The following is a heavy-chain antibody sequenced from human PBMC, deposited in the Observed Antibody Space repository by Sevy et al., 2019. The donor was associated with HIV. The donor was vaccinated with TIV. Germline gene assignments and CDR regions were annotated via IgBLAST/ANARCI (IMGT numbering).Heavy chain of an antibody. CDR3: ARAEDGDYRGYYYGMDV. CDR1: GFTVSSNY. D-gene: IGHD4-17*01. Sequence: GGSLRLSCAASGFTVSSNYMSWVRQAPGKGLEWVSVIYSGGNTYYADSVKGRFTISRDNSKNTLYLQMNSLRAEDTAVYYCARAEDGDYRGYYYGMDVWGQGTTVTVSS. V-gene: IGHV3-53*01. CDR2: IYSGGNT. J-gene: IGHJ6*02.